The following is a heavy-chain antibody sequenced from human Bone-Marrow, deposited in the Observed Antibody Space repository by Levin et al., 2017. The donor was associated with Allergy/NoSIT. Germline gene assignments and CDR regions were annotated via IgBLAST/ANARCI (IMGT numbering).Heavy chain of an antibody. CDR1: GFTFSAYA. V-gene: IGHV3-30*18. CDR2: ISHDGRNR. J-gene: IGHJ4*02. CDR3: AKRFGGCSSSTCYRYPEDEFFDY. D-gene: IGHD3-16*02. Sequence: GGSLRLSCAASGFTFSAYAMHWVRQAPGKGLEWVALISHDGRNRNYADSVKGRFTISRDNSRNTLFLRMNSLRPEDTAMFYCAKRFGGCSSSTCYRYPEDEFFDYWGRGTLVTVSS.